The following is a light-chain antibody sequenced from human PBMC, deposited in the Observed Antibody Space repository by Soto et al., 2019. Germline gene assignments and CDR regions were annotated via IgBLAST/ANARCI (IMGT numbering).Light chain of an antibody. V-gene: IGKV1-39*01. Sequence: DIQMTQSPSSLSASVGDRVTVTCRASQSISNYSCWYQQKPGEAPKVLISAASNLQSGVPSRFSGSGSGPDFTLTISSLQPEDFATYYCQQSYSAPYTFGQGTKLEIK. CDR3: QQSYSAPYT. CDR1: QSISNY. CDR2: AAS. J-gene: IGKJ2*01.